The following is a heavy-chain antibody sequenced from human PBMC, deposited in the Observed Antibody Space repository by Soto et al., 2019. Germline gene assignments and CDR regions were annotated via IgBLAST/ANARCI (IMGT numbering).Heavy chain of an antibody. V-gene: IGHV5-10-1*01. Sequence: GESLKISCKGSGYTFTNYWIGWVRQMPGKGLEWMGRIDPSDSYTNYSPSFQGHVTISADKSISTAYLQWSSLKASDTAMYYCARPSHSAYVATIISYYGMAVWGQGTTVTVSS. CDR1: GYTFTNYW. CDR2: IDPSDSYT. D-gene: IGHD5-12*01. J-gene: IGHJ6*02. CDR3: ARPSHSAYVATIISYYGMAV.